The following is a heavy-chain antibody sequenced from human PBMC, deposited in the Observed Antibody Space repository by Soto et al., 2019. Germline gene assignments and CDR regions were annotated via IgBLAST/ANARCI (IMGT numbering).Heavy chain of an antibody. V-gene: IGHV2-5*02. Sequence: QITLKESGPSRVQPTQTLTLTCTFSGFSLSTSGVGVGWIRQPPGKALEWLGIIYWDDDKRYTPSPQNRLTITKDTYNNQVVLTMTNMDPADTATYYCVYRIERAYGSGWDTGTFEPWGQVTLVIVSS. J-gene: IGHJ5*02. D-gene: IGHD6-19*01. CDR3: VYRIERAYGSGWDTGTFEP. CDR1: GFSLSTSGVG. CDR2: IYWDDDK.